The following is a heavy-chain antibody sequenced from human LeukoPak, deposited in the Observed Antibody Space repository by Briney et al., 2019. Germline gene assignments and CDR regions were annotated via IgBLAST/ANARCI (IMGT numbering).Heavy chain of an antibody. CDR2: ISRTSEYI. V-gene: IGHV3-21*01. CDR1: GFRFSIYF. CDR3: AGGGDFDY. J-gene: IGHJ4*02. Sequence: PGGSLRLSCAASGFRFSIYFMNSVRQAPGKGLEWVSSISRTSEYINYAESVRGRLAISRDNATNSVYLQINSLRGEETAVNVCAGGGDFDYWGQGILVTVSA. D-gene: IGHD3-16*01.